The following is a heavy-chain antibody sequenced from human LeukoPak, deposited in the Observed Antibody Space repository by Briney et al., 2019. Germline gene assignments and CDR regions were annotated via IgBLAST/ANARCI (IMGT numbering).Heavy chain of an antibody. CDR2: INTNSGSI. V-gene: IGHV3-53*05. J-gene: IGHJ4*02. CDR1: GGSISSYY. D-gene: IGHD3-10*01. CDR3: IRGWFGQLLDG. Sequence: ETLSLTCTVSGGSISSYYWSWVRQAPGKGPEWVSAINTNSGSIYYTDSVKGRFTTSRDNSKNTLYLQMNSLRAEDTAVYYYIRGWFGQLLDGWGQGTLVTVSS.